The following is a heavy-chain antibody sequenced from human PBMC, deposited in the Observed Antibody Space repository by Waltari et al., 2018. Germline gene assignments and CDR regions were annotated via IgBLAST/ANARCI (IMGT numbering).Heavy chain of an antibody. CDR2: IYYSGST. V-gene: IGHV4-31*03. D-gene: IGHD6-13*01. CDR1: GGSISSGGYY. CDR3: ARDWRYSSSWYVLDY. Sequence: QVQLQESGPGLVKPSQTLSLTCTVSGGSISSGGYYWSWIRQHPGKGLEWIGYIYYSGSTNYNPSLKSRVTMSVDTSKNQFSLKLSSVTAADTAVYYCARDWRYSSSWYVLDYWGQGTLVTVSS. J-gene: IGHJ4*02.